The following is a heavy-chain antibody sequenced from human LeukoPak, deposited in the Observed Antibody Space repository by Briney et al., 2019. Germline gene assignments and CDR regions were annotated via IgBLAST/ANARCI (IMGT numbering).Heavy chain of an antibody. V-gene: IGHV1-24*01. CDR1: GYTLTELS. D-gene: IGHD3-10*01. CDR2: FDPEDGET. J-gene: IGHJ6*03. CDR3: ATGRNYSYYYYMDV. Sequence: WASVKVSCTVSGYTLTELSMHWVRQAPGKGLEWMGGFDPEDGETIYAQKFQGRVTMTEDTSTDTAYMELSSLRSEDTAVYYCATGRNYSYYYYMDVWGKGTTVTVSS.